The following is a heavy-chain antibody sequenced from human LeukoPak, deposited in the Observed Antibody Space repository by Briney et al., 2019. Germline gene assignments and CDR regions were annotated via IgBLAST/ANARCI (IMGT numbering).Heavy chain of an antibody. CDR3: ARIGYRSSSFDY. D-gene: IGHD2-2*01. CDR1: GFTFSSYW. V-gene: IGHV3-7*01. J-gene: IGHJ4*02. Sequence: QPGGSLRLSCAASGFTFSSYWMSWVRQAPGKGLEWLANIKQDGSVKYYVDSVKGRFTMSRDNAKNSVYLQMNSLRAEDTAVYYCARIGYRSSSFDYWGQGTLVTVSS. CDR2: IKQDGSVK.